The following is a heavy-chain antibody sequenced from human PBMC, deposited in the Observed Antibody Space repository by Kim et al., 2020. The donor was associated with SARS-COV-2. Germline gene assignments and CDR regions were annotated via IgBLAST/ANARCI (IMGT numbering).Heavy chain of an antibody. Sequence: ASVKVSCKASGYTFTSYGISWVRQAPGQGLEWMGWISAYNGNTNYAQKLQGRVTMTTDTSTSTAYMELRSLGSDDTAVYYCARDPLGYYYDSSGYYPPYYYYGMDVWGQGTTVTVSS. CDR3: ARDPLGYYYDSSGYYPPYYYYGMDV. CDR2: ISAYNGNT. J-gene: IGHJ6*02. V-gene: IGHV1-18*01. D-gene: IGHD3-22*01. CDR1: GYTFTSYG.